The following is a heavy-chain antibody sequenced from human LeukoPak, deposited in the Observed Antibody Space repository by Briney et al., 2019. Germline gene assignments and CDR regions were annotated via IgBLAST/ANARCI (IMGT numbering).Heavy chain of an antibody. D-gene: IGHD1-26*01. CDR2: ISWNSGSI. Sequence: PGRSLRLSCAASGFTFDDYAMHWVRQAPGKGLEWVSGISWNSGSIGYADSVKGRFTISRDNAKNSLYLQMNSLRAEDTALYYCAKDTNIVGATNFDYWGQGTLVTVSS. CDR3: AKDTNIVGATNFDY. V-gene: IGHV3-9*01. J-gene: IGHJ4*02. CDR1: GFTFDDYA.